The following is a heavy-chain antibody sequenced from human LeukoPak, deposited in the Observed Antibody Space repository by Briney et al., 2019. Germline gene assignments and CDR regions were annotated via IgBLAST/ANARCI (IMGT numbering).Heavy chain of an antibody. Sequence: SETLSLTCTVSGGSISSYYWSWIRQPPGKGLEWIGYIYYSGSTNYNPSLKSRVTISVDTSKNQFSLKLSSVTAADTAAYYCARVKGWTTYYFDYWGQGTLVTVSS. J-gene: IGHJ4*02. CDR3: ARVKGWTTYYFDY. V-gene: IGHV4-59*01. CDR1: GGSISSYY. D-gene: IGHD3/OR15-3a*01. CDR2: IYYSGST.